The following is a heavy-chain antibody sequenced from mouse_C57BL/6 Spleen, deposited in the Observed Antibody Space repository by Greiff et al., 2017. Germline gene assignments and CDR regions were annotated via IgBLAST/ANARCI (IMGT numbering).Heavy chain of an antibody. J-gene: IGHJ4*01. Sequence: EVQLQQSGPELVKPGASVKISCKASGYSFTDYNMNWVKQSNGKSLEWIGVINPNYGTTSYNQKFKGKATLTVDQSSSTAYMQLNSLTSEDSAVYYCASSVDSSGYDYAMDYWGQGTSVTVSS. CDR1: GYSFTDYN. D-gene: IGHD3-2*02. V-gene: IGHV1-39*01. CDR3: ASSVDSSGYDYAMDY. CDR2: INPNYGTT.